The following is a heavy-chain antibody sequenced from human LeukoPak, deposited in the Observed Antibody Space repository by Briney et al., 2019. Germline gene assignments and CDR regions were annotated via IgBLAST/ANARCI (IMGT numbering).Heavy chain of an antibody. V-gene: IGHV3-74*01. D-gene: IGHD6-13*01. J-gene: IGHJ4*02. CDR2: INIDGSST. CDR1: GFTFSSYW. Sequence: PGGSLRLSCAASGFTFSSYWMHWVRQAPGNGLVWVSRINIDGSSTTYADSVEGRFTISRDNAKNTLFLQMNSLRTQDTAVYYCARASDQQLVSPRYWGQGTLVTVSS. CDR3: ARASDQQLVSPRY.